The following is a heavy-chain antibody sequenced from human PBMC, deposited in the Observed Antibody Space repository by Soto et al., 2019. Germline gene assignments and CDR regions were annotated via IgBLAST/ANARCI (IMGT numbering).Heavy chain of an antibody. CDR1: GYTFTGHY. CDR2: IGPESGAT. CDR3: GRGRSGQIVVFY. Sequence: LKVSCKASGYTFTGHYIHWVRQAPEQGPEWMGEIGPESGATRYAQKFQGRVTMTMDMSITTVYMELSNLSPDDTAVYYCGRGRSGQIVVFYWGQGTPVTVSS. J-gene: IGHJ4*02. V-gene: IGHV1-2*02. D-gene: IGHD5-12*01.